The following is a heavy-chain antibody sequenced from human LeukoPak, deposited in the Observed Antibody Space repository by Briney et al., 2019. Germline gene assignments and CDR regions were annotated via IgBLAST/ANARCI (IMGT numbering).Heavy chain of an antibody. V-gene: IGHV3-23*01. CDR3: AKAGRSGWYPGWPFDI. CDR1: GFTFLTYA. Sequence: GGSLRLSCAASGFTFLTYAMSWVRQAPGKGLQWVSVIRDSGASTYYADSVKGRFTISRDNSKNTLYLQKNSLSAEDTAVYYCAKAGRSGWYPGWPFDIWGQGTMVTVSS. J-gene: IGHJ3*02. D-gene: IGHD6-19*01. CDR2: IRDSGAST.